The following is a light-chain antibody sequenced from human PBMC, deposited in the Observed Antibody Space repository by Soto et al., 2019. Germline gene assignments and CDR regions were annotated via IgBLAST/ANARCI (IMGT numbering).Light chain of an antibody. CDR1: SSRAGGDIY. V-gene: IGLV2-14*01. CDR3: SSCTSSPAYV. J-gene: IGLJ1*01. CDR2: EVS. Sequence: QSALTQPASVSGSPGQSITISSTGISSRAGGDIYVSWYQLHPGRASRLMVYEVSNRPSGVCKCCSGSMAGNTASFTISVVHAEDQADDYCSSCTSSPAYVFGTGTKGTVL.